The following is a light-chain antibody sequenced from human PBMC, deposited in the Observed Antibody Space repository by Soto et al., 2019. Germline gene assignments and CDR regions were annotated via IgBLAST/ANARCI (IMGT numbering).Light chain of an antibody. V-gene: IGLV2-14*03. J-gene: IGLJ1*01. Sequence: QSVLTQPASVSGSPGQLITISCTSTSSDVGGYNYVSWYQHHPGKAPKLIIYDVSNRPSGVSIRFSGSKSDNTASLTISGLQPEDEADYHCSSYTTSNTRQIVFGTGTKVTVL. CDR3: SSYTTSNTRQIV. CDR1: SSDVGGYNY. CDR2: DVS.